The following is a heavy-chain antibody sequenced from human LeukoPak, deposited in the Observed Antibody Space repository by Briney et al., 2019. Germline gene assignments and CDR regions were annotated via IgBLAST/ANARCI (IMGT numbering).Heavy chain of an antibody. CDR3: AKGAFYDTSYYYGMDA. V-gene: IGHV3-23*01. CDR1: GFTFSTYA. D-gene: IGHD3-22*01. CDR2: ITGRGGST. Sequence: GGSLRLSCAASGFTFSTYAMSWVRPAPGKGLEWVSGITGRGGSTYYADSVKGRVTISRDSSKNTLYLQMNSLRAEDTAVYYCAKGAFYDTSYYYGMDAWDQGTTVTVSS. J-gene: IGHJ6*02.